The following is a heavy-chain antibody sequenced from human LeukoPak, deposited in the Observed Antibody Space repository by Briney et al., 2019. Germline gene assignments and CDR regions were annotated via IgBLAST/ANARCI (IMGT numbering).Heavy chain of an antibody. CDR2: IWGDENHK. J-gene: IGHJ4*02. D-gene: IGHD6-25*01. V-gene: IGHV3-33*01. CDR1: GFTLSSSG. Sequence: PGRSLRLSCAASGFTLSSSGMHWVRQAPGKGLEGVGVIWGDENHKYYGDSVRGRFTISRDNAKNTLYLQMDSLRVEDTAVYYCARDVGSAPFDYWGQGTLVTVSS. CDR3: ARDVGSAPFDY.